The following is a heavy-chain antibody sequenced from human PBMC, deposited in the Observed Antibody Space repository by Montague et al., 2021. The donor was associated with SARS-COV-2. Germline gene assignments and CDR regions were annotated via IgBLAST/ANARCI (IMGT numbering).Heavy chain of an antibody. V-gene: IGHV4-30-4*08. D-gene: IGHD2-8*02. J-gene: IGHJ4*02. CDR3: ARIGAWSGGY. Sequence: TLSLTCTVSGGSTSSGDYYWNWIRQPPGNGLEWIGYTYNSDSTYYNPSLKSRVSISVDTSKNQLSLRLSSVTAADTAVYYCARIGAWSGGYWGQGTLVTVSS. CDR2: TYNSDST. CDR1: GGSTSSGDYY.